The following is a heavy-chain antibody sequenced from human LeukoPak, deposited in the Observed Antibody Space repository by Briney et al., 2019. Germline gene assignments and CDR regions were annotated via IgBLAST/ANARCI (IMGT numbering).Heavy chain of an antibody. CDR3: ARAVVPAASSLNYYYMDV. J-gene: IGHJ6*03. D-gene: IGHD2-2*01. V-gene: IGHV1-8*01. CDR1: GYTFSSYD. CDR2: MNPNSGNT. Sequence: ASVKVSCKASGYTFSSYDINWVRQATGQGLEWMGWMNPNSGNTGYAQKFQGRVTITRNTSISTAYMELSSLRSEDTAVYYCARAVVPAASSLNYYYMDVWGKGTTVTVSS.